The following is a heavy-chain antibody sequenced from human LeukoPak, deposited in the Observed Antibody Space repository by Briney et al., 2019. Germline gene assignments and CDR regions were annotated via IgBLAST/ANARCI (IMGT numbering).Heavy chain of an antibody. CDR2: IKQDGSER. J-gene: IGHJ4*02. Sequence: GGSLRLSCAASGFIFSGFSMSWVRQSPTKGLEWVANIKQDGSERYYVDSVKGRFTISRDNAKNSLSLQMNNLRVEDTAVYYCARAGSHWHYVYWGQGTAVTVSS. CDR1: GFIFSGFS. V-gene: IGHV3-7*01. CDR3: ARAGSHWHYVY. D-gene: IGHD3-10*01.